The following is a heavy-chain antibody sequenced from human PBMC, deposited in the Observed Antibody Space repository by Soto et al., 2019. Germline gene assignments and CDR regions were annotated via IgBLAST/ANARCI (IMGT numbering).Heavy chain of an antibody. CDR1: GGTFSSYT. J-gene: IGHJ4*02. CDR3: ARGGGDYEAAGGGY. CDR2: IIPILGIA. D-gene: IGHD4-17*01. Sequence: QVQLVQSGAEVKKPGSSVKVSCKASGGTFSSYTISWVRQAPGQGLEWMGRIIPILGIANYAQKFQGRVTITADKSTSTAYMELSSLRSEDTAVYYWARGGGDYEAAGGGYWGQGTLVTVSS. V-gene: IGHV1-69*02.